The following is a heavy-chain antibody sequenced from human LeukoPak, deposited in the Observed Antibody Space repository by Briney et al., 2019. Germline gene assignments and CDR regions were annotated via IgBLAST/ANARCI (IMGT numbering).Heavy chain of an antibody. J-gene: IGHJ1*01. CDR3: ARLVMGSSSLVVEWYFQH. V-gene: IGHV5-51*01. CDR2: IYPGDSDT. Sequence: GESLKISCKGSGYSFTSYWIGWVRQMPGKGLEWMGIIYPGDSDTRYSPSFQGQVTISADKSISTAYLQWSSLKASDTAMYYCARLVMGSSSLVVEWYFQHWGQGTLVTVSS. D-gene: IGHD6-13*01. CDR1: GYSFTSYW.